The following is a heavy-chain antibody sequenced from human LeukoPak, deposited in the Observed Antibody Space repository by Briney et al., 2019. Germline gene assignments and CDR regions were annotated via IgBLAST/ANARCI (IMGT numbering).Heavy chain of an antibody. CDR3: ARVDRCSSTSCYRAYYGMDV. D-gene: IGHD2-2*01. V-gene: IGHV4-34*01. J-gene: IGHJ6*02. CDR1: GGSFSGYY. CDR2: INHSGST. Sequence: PSETLSLTCAVYGGSFSGYYWSWIRQPPGKGLEWIGEINHSGSTNYNPSLKSRVTISVDTSKNQFSLKLSSVTAADTAAYYCARVDRCSSTSCYRAYYGMDVWGQGTTVTVSS.